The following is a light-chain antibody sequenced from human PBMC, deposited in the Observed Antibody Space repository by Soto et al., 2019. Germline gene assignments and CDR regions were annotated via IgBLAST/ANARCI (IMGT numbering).Light chain of an antibody. CDR1: QSVSSN. CDR2: GAS. Sequence: EIVMTQSPVSLSVSPGERVTLSCRASQSVSSNLAWYQQKLGQAPRLLIYGASTRAADVPARFSGSGSGLEFTLTIRCLQSEDFAVYYRQQYNNGPFPITFGQGTRLEI. V-gene: IGKV3-15*01. CDR3: QQYNNGPFPIT. J-gene: IGKJ5*01.